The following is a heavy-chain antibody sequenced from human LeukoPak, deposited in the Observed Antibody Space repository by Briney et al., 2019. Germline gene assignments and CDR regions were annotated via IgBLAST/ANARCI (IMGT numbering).Heavy chain of an antibody. CDR1: GFSFDDYA. J-gene: IGHJ4*02. CDR2: IGWNSGTI. V-gene: IGHV3-9*01. D-gene: IGHD2-21*02. CDR3: ARGDLHQPPRFDY. Sequence: GGSLRLSCAASGFSFDDYAMHWVRQVPGKGLEWVSGIGWNSGTIDYADSVKGRFTISRDNAKNSLYLQMNSLRAEDTAVYYCARGDLHQPPRFDYWGQGTLVTVSS.